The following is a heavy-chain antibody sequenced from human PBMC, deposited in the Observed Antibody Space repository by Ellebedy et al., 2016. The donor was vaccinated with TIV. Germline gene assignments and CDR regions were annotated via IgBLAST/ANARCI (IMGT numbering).Heavy chain of an antibody. CDR2: INQDGSRI. V-gene: IGHV3-7*03. CDR3: VRDGAYGDYSPGYYGMDV. J-gene: IGHJ6*02. Sequence: GESLKISCAASGFTFNSYWMSWVRQAPGKGLEWVANINQDGSRIYYVDSVKGRFTISRDNAKNSVYLRMNTLRVEKTAVYHCVRDGAYGDYSPGYYGMDVWGQGTTVTVSS. CDR1: GFTFNSYW. D-gene: IGHD3-22*01.